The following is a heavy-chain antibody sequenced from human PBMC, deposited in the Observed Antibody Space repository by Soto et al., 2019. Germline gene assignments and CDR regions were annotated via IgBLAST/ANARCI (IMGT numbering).Heavy chain of an antibody. CDR1: GGSISSYY. V-gene: IGHV4-59*01. J-gene: IGHJ4*02. CDR2: IYYSGST. CDR3: ARGYCSGGSCYASPHDY. Sequence: SETLSLTCTVSGGSISSYYWSWIRQPPGKGLEWIGYIYYSGSTNYNPSLKSRVTISVDTSKNQFSLKLSSVTAADTAVYYCARGYCSGGSCYASPHDYWGQGTLVTVSS. D-gene: IGHD2-15*01.